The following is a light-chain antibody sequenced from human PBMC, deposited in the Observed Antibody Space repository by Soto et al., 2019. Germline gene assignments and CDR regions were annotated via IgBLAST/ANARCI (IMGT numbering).Light chain of an antibody. Sequence: EIVLTQSPGTLSLSPGERATLSCRASQSVGSLLAWYRQKPGQAPRLLIYRASSRATGISGSFSGSGSGTEFTLTITSLQSEDFAVYYCQQYNEWPITFGQGTRLEIK. J-gene: IGKJ5*01. CDR1: QSVGSL. CDR2: RAS. CDR3: QQYNEWPIT. V-gene: IGKV3-15*01.